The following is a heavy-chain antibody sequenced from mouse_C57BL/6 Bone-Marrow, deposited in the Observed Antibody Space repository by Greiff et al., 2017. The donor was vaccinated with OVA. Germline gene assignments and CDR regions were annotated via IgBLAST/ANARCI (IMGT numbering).Heavy chain of an antibody. CDR2: IYPRSGNT. CDR1: GYTFTSYG. J-gene: IGHJ2*01. D-gene: IGHD1-1*01. CDR3: ASRDYGSSFLDY. V-gene: IGHV1-81*01. Sequence: QVQLKQSGAELARPGASVKLSCKASGYTFTSYGISWVKQRTGQGLEWIGEIYPRSGNTYYNEKFKGKATLTADKSSSTAYMELRSLTSEDSAVYFCASRDYGSSFLDYWGQGTTLTVSS.